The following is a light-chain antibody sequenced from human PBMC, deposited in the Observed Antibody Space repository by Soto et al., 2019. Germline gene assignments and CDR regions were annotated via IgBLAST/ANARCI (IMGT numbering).Light chain of an antibody. Sequence: DVVMTQSPLSLPVTLGQPASISCRSNQSLVHSDGIAYFSWFQQRPGRSPRRLIYKVSNRDSGVPDRFSGSGSGTEFTLTISSLQPDDFATYYCQQYSTYTPRTFGQGTKVDIK. CDR1: QSLVHSDGIAY. V-gene: IGKV2-30*02. CDR3: QQYSTYTPRT. CDR2: KVS. J-gene: IGKJ1*01.